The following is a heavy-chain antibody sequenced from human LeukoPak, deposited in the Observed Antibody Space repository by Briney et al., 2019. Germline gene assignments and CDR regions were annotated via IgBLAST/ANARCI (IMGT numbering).Heavy chain of an antibody. CDR1: GGALSTYY. V-gene: IGHV4-59*08. D-gene: IGHD6-19*01. CDR2: IYYSGST. J-gene: IGHJ3*02. Sequence: SETLSLTCTVSGGALSTYYWTWIRQPPGMGLECIGYIYYSGSTNYNPSLKSRVTISVDTSKNQFSLKLISVTAADTAVYYCARPSSGWIDAFDIWGQGTMVTVSS. CDR3: ARPSSGWIDAFDI.